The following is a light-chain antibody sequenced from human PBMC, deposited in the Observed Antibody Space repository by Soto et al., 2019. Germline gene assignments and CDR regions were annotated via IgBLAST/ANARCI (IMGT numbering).Light chain of an antibody. CDR1: QGISSY. Sequence: DIQLTQSPSFLSASVGDRVTITCRASQGISSYLAWYQQKPGKAPKLLIYAVSNLQSGVPSRFSGSASGTEFTLTISSLQPEDFATYYCQQLKSYSLTFGGGTKVEIK. CDR2: AVS. J-gene: IGKJ4*01. V-gene: IGKV1-9*01. CDR3: QQLKSYSLT.